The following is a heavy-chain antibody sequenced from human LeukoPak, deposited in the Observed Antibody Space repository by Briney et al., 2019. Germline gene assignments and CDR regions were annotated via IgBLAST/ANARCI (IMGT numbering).Heavy chain of an antibody. CDR3: ARDFNGVFDY. CDR1: GFTSSNYD. D-gene: IGHD3-10*01. Sequence: GGSLRLSCAASGFTSSNYDMSWVRQAPGKGLEWVSYISSSGSTKYYADSVEGRFTISRDNAKNSLYLQMKSLRAEDTAVYYCARDFNGVFDYWGQGTLVTVSS. J-gene: IGHJ4*02. CDR2: ISSSGSTK. V-gene: IGHV3-48*03.